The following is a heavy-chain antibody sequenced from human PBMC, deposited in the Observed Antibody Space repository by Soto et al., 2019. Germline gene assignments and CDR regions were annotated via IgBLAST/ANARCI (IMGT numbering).Heavy chain of an antibody. Sequence: SVKVSCKASGGTFSSYTISWVRQAPGQGLEWMGRIIPILGIANYAQKFQGRVTITADKSTSTAYMELSSLRSEDTAVYYCARDRQLRPSHAFDIWGKGTMVTVSS. V-gene: IGHV1-69*04. CDR2: IIPILGIA. CDR1: GGTFSSYT. CDR3: ARDRQLRPSHAFDI. D-gene: IGHD1-26*01. J-gene: IGHJ3*02.